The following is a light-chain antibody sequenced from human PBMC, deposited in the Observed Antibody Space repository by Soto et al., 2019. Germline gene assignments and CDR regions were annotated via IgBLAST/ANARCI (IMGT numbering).Light chain of an antibody. CDR2: LAS. CDR3: QQYGSSPT. V-gene: IGKV1-16*01. CDR1: QGVSNY. J-gene: IGKJ5*01. Sequence: IQMTQSPSSVSASVGDRVTMTCRASQGVSNYLAWYQQKPGKAPKVLIYLASSLQSGVPSRFSGSGSGTDFTLTISSLQPEDFAVYYCQQYGSSPTFGQGTRLEIK.